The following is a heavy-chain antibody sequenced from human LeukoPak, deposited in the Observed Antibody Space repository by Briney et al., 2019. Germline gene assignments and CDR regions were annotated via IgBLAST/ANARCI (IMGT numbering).Heavy chain of an antibody. CDR1: GFTFSNYE. CDR3: ARGDSMVPMLYLFDY. Sequence: QPGGSLRLSCAASGFTFSNYELIWVRQAPGKGLEWISYISSSGRTIYYADSVKGRLTISRDNAKNSLYLQMNSLRAEDTAVYYCARGDSMVPMLYLFDYWGQGTLVTVSS. D-gene: IGHD2-8*01. J-gene: IGHJ4*02. V-gene: IGHV3-48*03. CDR2: ISSSGRTI.